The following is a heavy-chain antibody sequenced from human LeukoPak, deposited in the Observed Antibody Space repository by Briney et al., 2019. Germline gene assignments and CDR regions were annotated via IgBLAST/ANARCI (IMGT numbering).Heavy chain of an antibody. Sequence: PGGSLRLSCAASGFTFSSYAMSWVRQAPGKGLEWVSSISGSGGNTYYADAVKGRFTISRDNSKNTLYLQMNSLRAEDTAVYYCAKEVGGSGSFWGQGTLVTVSS. CDR3: AKEVGGSGSF. V-gene: IGHV3-23*01. CDR2: ISGSGGNT. D-gene: IGHD3-10*01. J-gene: IGHJ4*02. CDR1: GFTFSSYA.